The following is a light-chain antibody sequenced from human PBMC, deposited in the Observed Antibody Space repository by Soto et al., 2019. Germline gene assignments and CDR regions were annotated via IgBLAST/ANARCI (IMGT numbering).Light chain of an antibody. CDR3: QQYIDWPPVT. CDR1: QSVSSS. CDR2: DTS. V-gene: IGKV3-15*01. Sequence: EIVVTQSPATLSVSPGERVTLSCRASQSVSSSLAWYQQRPGQAPRLLIYDTSTRAAGISARFSGSGSGTEFPLTISSLQSVDFAVSYCQQYIDWPPVTFGQGTAVEIK. J-gene: IGKJ1*01.